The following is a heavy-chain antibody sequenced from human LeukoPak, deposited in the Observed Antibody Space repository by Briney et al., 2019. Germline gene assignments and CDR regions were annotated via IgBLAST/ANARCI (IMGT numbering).Heavy chain of an antibody. Sequence: GGSLRLTCAASGFTFSSYAMSWVRQAPGKGLEWVSTFSGSGGNTYYADSVKGRFTISRDNSKNTLYLQMNSLRAEDTAVYYCAKSCLNRFDYWGQGTLVTVSS. CDR3: AKSCLNRFDY. CDR2: FSGSGGNT. CDR1: GFTFSSYA. D-gene: IGHD5/OR15-5a*01. V-gene: IGHV3-23*01. J-gene: IGHJ4*02.